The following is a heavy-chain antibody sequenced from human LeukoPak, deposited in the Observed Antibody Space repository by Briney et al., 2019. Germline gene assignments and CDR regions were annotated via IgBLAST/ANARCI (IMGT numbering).Heavy chain of an antibody. Sequence: GGSLRLSCAASGFSVSDYSISWIRQSPGKGPEWVSYVMSSRGSTTYADSVKGRFSISRDNAENSVALQLHGLRADDTAVSFFTRERRGSYYACESWGQGTLVTVSS. J-gene: IGHJ4*02. D-gene: IGHD3-16*01. CDR1: GFSVSDYS. V-gene: IGHV3-11*05. CDR2: VMSSRGST. CDR3: TRERRGSYYACES.